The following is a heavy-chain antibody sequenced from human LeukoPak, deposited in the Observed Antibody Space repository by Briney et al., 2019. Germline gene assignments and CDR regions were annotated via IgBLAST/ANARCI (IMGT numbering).Heavy chain of an antibody. Sequence: GESLKISCKASGYSFTTYWIGWVRQMPGKGLEWMGIVYPLDSDTKYSPSFQGQVTISADKSISTAYLQWTSLQASDTAMYYCAKLRWIQGYRSSYDFWGQGTLVTVSS. CDR1: GYSFTTYW. V-gene: IGHV5-51*01. D-gene: IGHD5-18*01. J-gene: IGHJ4*02. CDR2: VYPLDSDT. CDR3: AKLRWIQGYRSSYDF.